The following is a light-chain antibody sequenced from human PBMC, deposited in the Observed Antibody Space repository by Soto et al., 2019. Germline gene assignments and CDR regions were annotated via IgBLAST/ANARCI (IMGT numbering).Light chain of an antibody. V-gene: IGKV1-39*01. CDR3: QQSYSDIRA. CDR1: HSISTF. J-gene: IGKJ1*01. CDR2: AAS. Sequence: DIQMTQSPSSLSASVGDRVTITCRASHSISTFLNWYQQKPGKAPKLLIYAASNLKSGVPSRFSGSGSGTDFTLNISSLQPEDLATYYCQQSYSDIRAFGQGTTVEI.